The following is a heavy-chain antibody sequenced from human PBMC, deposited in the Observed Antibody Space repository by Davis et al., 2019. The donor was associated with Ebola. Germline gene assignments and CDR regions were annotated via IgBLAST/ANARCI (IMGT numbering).Heavy chain of an antibody. CDR1: GGSISSGGYS. D-gene: IGHD6-13*01. CDR3: ARGKPIGSSFRFDP. CDR2: IYHSGST. Sequence: MPSETLSLTCAASGGSISSGGYSWSWTRQPPGQGREWIGYIYHSGSTYYNPSRNSRITLSVDSTKNQFSLKLSSVTAADTAVYYCARGKPIGSSFRFDPWGQGTLVTVSS. J-gene: IGHJ5*02. V-gene: IGHV4-30-2*01.